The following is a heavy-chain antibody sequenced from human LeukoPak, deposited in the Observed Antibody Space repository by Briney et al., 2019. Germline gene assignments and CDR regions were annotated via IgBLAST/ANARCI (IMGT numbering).Heavy chain of an antibody. CDR1: GGSISSYY. Sequence: NPSETLSLTCTVSGGSISSYYWSWIRQPAGKGLEWIGRIYTSGSTNYNPSLKSRVTMSVDTSKNQFSLKLSSVTAADTAVYYCARSYSSSWYGYGMDVRGQGTTVTVSS. V-gene: IGHV4-4*07. J-gene: IGHJ6*02. CDR2: IYTSGST. CDR3: ARSYSSSWYGYGMDV. D-gene: IGHD6-13*01.